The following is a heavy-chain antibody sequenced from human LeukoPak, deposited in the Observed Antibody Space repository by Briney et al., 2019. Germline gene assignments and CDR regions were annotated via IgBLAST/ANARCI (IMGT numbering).Heavy chain of an antibody. J-gene: IGHJ6*03. CDR3: AEGYSGYDLGGGDYYYYYMDV. D-gene: IGHD5-12*01. CDR1: GYSFSNYS. Sequence: ASVKVSCKASGYSFSNYSMNWLRQAPGQGLEWMGWINTNTGNPTYAQGFTGRFVFSLDTSVSTAYLQISSLKAEDTAVYYCAEGYSGYDLGGGDYYYYYMDVWGKGTTVTVSS. CDR2: INTNTGNP. V-gene: IGHV7-4-1*02.